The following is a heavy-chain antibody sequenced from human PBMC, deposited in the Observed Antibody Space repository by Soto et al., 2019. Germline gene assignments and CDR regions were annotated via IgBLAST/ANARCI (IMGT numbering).Heavy chain of an antibody. CDR3: ARRGSGSYCDY. D-gene: IGHD1-26*01. V-gene: IGHV3-23*01. CDR2: ISGSGGST. CDR1: GFTFSSYA. Sequence: EVQLLESGGGLVQPGGSLRLSCAASGFTFSSYAMRWVRQAPGKGLEWVSAISGSGGSTYYADSVKGRFTISRDNSKNTLYLQMNSRGAEDTAVYYCARRGSGSYCDYWGQGTLVTVSS. J-gene: IGHJ4*02.